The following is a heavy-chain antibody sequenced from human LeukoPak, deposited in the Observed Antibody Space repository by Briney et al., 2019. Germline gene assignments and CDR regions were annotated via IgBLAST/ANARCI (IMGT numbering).Heavy chain of an antibody. Sequence: SETLSLTCTVSGGSISSGDYYWSWIRQPPGKGLEWIGYIYYSGSTYHNPSLKSRVTISVDTSKNQFSLKLSSVTAADTAVYYCARGLPYSSSAEDYWGQGTLVTVSS. J-gene: IGHJ4*02. CDR1: GGSISSGDYY. D-gene: IGHD6-6*01. V-gene: IGHV4-30-4*08. CDR2: IYYSGST. CDR3: ARGLPYSSSAEDY.